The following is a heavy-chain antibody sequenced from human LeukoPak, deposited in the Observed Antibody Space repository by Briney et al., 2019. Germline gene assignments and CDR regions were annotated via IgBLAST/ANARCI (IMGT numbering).Heavy chain of an antibody. V-gene: IGHV3-49*04. J-gene: IGHJ4*02. CDR2: IRSKTYGATT. CDR3: TRGDYVDY. Sequence: GGSLRLSCTASAFTLGDHAMSWVRQARGKGLEWVGFIRSKTYGATTEYAASVKGRFTISRDDSKSIAYLQMNSLKTEDTAVYYCTRGDYVDYWGQGTLVTVSS. CDR1: AFTLGDHA.